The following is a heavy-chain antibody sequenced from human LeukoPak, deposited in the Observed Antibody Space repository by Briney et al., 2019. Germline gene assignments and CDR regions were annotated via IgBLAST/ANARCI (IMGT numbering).Heavy chain of an antibody. Sequence: SETLSLTCTVSGGSISSYYWSWIRQPPGKGLEWIGYIYYSGSTYYNPSLKSRVTISVDTSKNQFSLKLSSVTAAGTAVYYCARGRFEIYYDSSGYYYYFDYWGQGTLVTVSS. J-gene: IGHJ4*02. CDR2: IYYSGST. D-gene: IGHD3-22*01. V-gene: IGHV4-30-4*01. CDR1: GGSISSYY. CDR3: ARGRFEIYYDSSGYYYYFDY.